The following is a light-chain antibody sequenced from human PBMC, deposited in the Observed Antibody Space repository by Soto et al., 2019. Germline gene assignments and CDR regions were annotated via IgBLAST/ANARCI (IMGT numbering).Light chain of an antibody. CDR3: QQYNTLPGT. Sequence: EIIMTQSPATLSVSPGERVTLSCRASQSISGNLAWYQHKPGQAPRLLISGASARAPGFPARFSGSGSGTEFTLTISSLQSEDFAVYYCQQYNTLPGTFGQGTKVEIK. J-gene: IGKJ1*01. V-gene: IGKV3-15*01. CDR1: QSISGN. CDR2: GAS.